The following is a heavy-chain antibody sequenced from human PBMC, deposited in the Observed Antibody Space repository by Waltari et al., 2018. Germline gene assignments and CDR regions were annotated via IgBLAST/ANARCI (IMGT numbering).Heavy chain of an antibody. Sequence: QVQLQESGPGLVKPSETLSLTCAVSGYSISSGYYWGWIRQPHGKGLEWIGSIYHSGSTYYNPSLKSRVTISVDTSKNQFSLKLSSVTAADTAVYYCARGYYDSSGYYYVLPDAFDIWGQGTMVTVSS. CDR1: GYSISSGYY. J-gene: IGHJ3*02. D-gene: IGHD3-22*01. CDR3: ARGYYDSSGYYYVLPDAFDI. CDR2: IYHSGST. V-gene: IGHV4-38-2*01.